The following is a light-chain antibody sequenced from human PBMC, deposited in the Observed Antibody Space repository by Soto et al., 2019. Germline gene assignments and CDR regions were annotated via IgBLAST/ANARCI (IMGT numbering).Light chain of an antibody. CDR1: SSNIGNNY. V-gene: IGLV1-51*01. CDR2: DNN. J-gene: IGLJ2*01. Sequence: QSVLTQPPSVSAAPGQKVTISCSGSSSNIGNNYVSWYQQPRGTAPKLLLYDNNKPPSGIPDRFSGSKSGTSATLGITGLQTGDEADYYCGTWDSSLSARFGGGTKLTVL. CDR3: GTWDSSLSAR.